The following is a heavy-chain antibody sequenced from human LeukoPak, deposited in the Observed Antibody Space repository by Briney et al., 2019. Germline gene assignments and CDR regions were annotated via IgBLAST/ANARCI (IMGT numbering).Heavy chain of an antibody. Sequence: GGSLRLSCAASGFTFSSYAMHWVRQAPGKGLEYVSAISSNGGSTYYANSVKGRFTISRDNSKNTLYLQMGSLRAGDMAVYYCAREAYCGGDCYLFDYWGQGTLVTVSS. CDR3: AREAYCGGDCYLFDY. D-gene: IGHD2-21*02. CDR1: GFTFSSYA. CDR2: ISSNGGST. V-gene: IGHV3-64*01. J-gene: IGHJ4*02.